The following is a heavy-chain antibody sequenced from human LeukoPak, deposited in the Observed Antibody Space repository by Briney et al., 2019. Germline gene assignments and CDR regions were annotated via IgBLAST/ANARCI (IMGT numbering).Heavy chain of an antibody. CDR3: ARRGRYCSGGSCFIGLFDP. V-gene: IGHV4-38-2*02. CDR1: GYSISSGYY. Sequence: SETLSLTCTVSGYSISSGYYWGWIRQPPGKGLEWIGSIYHSGSTYYNPSLKSRVTISVDTSKNQFSLKLSSVTAADTAVYYCARRGRYCSGGSCFIGLFDPWGQGILVTVSS. J-gene: IGHJ5*02. D-gene: IGHD2-15*01. CDR2: IYHSGST.